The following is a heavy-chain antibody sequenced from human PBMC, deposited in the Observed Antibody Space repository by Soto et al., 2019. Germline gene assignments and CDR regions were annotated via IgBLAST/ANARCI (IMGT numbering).Heavy chain of an antibody. CDR2: INHSGST. Sequence: PSETLSLTCAVYGGSFSGYYWSWIRQPPGKGLEWIGYINHSGSTNYNPSLKSRVTISVDTSKNQFSLKLSSVTAADTAVYYCARDRRYCSSTSCYYYYYMDVWGKGTTVTVSS. D-gene: IGHD2-2*01. J-gene: IGHJ6*03. V-gene: IGHV4-34*01. CDR3: ARDRRYCSSTSCYYYYYMDV. CDR1: GGSFSGYY.